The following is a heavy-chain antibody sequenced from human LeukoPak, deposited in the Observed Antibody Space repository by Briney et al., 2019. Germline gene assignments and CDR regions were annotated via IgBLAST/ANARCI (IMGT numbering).Heavy chain of an antibody. CDR1: GYTLTELS. CDR3: ARIKLHYERGGYQRNNWFDP. V-gene: IGHV1-24*01. D-gene: IGHD3-22*01. Sequence: ASVKVSCKVSGYTLTELSMHWVRQAPGKGLEWMGGFDPEDGETIYAQKFQGRVTMTEDTSTTTAYMELRSLRSDDTAIYYCARIKLHYERGGYQRNNWFDPWGQGTLVTVSS. CDR2: FDPEDGET. J-gene: IGHJ5*02.